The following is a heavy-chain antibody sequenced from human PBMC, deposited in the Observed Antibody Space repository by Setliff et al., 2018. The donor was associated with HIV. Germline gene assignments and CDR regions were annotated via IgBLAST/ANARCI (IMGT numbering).Heavy chain of an antibody. CDR3: ARDLRSSHGSPNYFDY. D-gene: IGHD2-15*01. Sequence: GGSLRLSCAASGFTFGDFGMSWVRQAPGKGLEWVSGINWNGGSTRFADSVKGRFTLSRDNAKNSLYLQMNSLRAEETAVYYCARDLRSSHGSPNYFDYWGRGALVTVSS. CDR2: INWNGGST. V-gene: IGHV3-20*04. J-gene: IGHJ4*02. CDR1: GFTFGDFG.